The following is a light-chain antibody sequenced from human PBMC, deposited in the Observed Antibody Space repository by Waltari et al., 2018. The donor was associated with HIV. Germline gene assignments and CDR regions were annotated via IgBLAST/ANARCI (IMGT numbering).Light chain of an antibody. J-gene: IGLJ3*02. CDR2: EVS. CDR1: SSDAGSYNL. Sequence: QSALTPPASVSGSPGQSITISCTGTSSDAGSYNLVSWYQQHPGKAPKLMIYEVSKRPSGVSNRFSGSKSGNTASLTISGLQAEDEADYYCCSYAGSSTFWVFGGGTKLTVL. CDR3: CSYAGSSTFWV. V-gene: IGLV2-23*02.